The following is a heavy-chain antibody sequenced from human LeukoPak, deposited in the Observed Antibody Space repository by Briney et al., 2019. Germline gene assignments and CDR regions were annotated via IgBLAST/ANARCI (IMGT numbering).Heavy chain of an antibody. CDR1: GFPFSDAW. V-gene: IGHV3-15*01. D-gene: IGHD4-17*01. CDR3: SRMTTVTTIAF. CDR2: IKSEGSGGIT. Sequence: PGGSLSLSCGASGFPFSDAWMRWVRQAPGKGREWVGRIKSEGSGGITEYATPAKGRFTISRDDSQKTVYLQMNSLKTGDTVLYYCSRMTTVTTIAFWGEGTLVTVPS. J-gene: IGHJ4*02.